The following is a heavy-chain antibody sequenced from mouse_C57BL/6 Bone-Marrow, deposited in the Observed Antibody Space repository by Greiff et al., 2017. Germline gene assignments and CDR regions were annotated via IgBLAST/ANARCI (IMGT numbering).Heavy chain of an antibody. V-gene: IGHV14-1*01. D-gene: IGHD1-1*01. J-gene: IGHJ2*01. CDR2: IDPEDGDT. Sequence: VQLQQSGAELVRPGASVKLSCTASGFNIKDYYMHWVKQRPEQGLEWIGRIDPEDGDTEYAPKFQGKATMTADTSSNTASLQLSSLTSADSAVYSCSSFSYGGRGLDDWGQGPTLTVPS. CDR1: GFNIKDYY. CDR3: SSFSYGGRGLDD.